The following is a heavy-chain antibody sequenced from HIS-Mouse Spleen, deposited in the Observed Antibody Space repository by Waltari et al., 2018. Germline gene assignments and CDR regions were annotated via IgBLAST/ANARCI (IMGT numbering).Heavy chain of an antibody. CDR3: AREIPYSSSWYDWYFDL. V-gene: IGHV4-39*07. CDR2: IYYSGST. CDR1: GGSISSSSYY. Sequence: QLQLQESGPGLVKPSETLSLTCTVSGGSISSSSYYWGWIRQPPGKGREWIGSIYYSGSTYDNPSLKSRVTISGDTSKNQFSLKLSSVTAADTAVYYCAREIPYSSSWYDWYFDLWGRGTLVTVSS. J-gene: IGHJ2*01. D-gene: IGHD6-13*01.